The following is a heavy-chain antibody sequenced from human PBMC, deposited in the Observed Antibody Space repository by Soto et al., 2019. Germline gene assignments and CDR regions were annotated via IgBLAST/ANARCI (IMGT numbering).Heavy chain of an antibody. CDR3: LSSSPQPRFDY. CDR2: ISGSGGST. CDR1: GFTFSSYA. Sequence: GGSLRLSCAASGFTFSSYAMSWVRQAPGKGLEWVSAISGSGGSTYYADSVKGRFTISRDNSKNTLYLQMNGLRAEDTAVYYCLSSSPQPRFDYWGQGTLVTVSS. J-gene: IGHJ4*02. V-gene: IGHV3-23*01. D-gene: IGHD6-6*01.